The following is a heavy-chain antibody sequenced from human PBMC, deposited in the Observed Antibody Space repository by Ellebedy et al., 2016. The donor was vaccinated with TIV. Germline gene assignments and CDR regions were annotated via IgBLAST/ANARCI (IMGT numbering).Heavy chain of an antibody. V-gene: IGHV3-21*01. D-gene: IGHD3-10*01. Sequence: GESLKISCAASGFTFSSYSMNWVRQAPGKGLEWVSSIGSTGTNIYYADSVKGRFTISRDNAKNSLYLQMGSLRAEDTAVYYCARDPRRGWDAFDIWGQGTIVTVSS. J-gene: IGHJ3*02. CDR2: IGSTGTNI. CDR1: GFTFSSYS. CDR3: ARDPRRGWDAFDI.